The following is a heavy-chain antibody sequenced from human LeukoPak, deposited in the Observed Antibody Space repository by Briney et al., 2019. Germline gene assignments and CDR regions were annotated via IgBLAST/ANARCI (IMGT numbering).Heavy chain of an antibody. J-gene: IGHJ4*02. D-gene: IGHD3-3*01. V-gene: IGHV3-74*01. CDR2: ISSDGTYT. CDR3: AKDPTSFGVDPLDY. Sequence: GGSLRLSCAASGFTFSSHLMHWVRQAPGKGLVWVSRISSDGTYTNYADSVRGRFTISRDNAKNTLYLQMNSLRAEDTAVYYCAKDPTSFGVDPLDYWGQGTLVTVSS. CDR1: GFTFSSHL.